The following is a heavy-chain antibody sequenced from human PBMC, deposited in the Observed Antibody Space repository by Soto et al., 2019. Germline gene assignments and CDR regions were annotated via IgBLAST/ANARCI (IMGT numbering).Heavy chain of an antibody. CDR1: GFTFSGYS. Sequence: PGGSLRMSCAASGFTFSGYSMNWVRQAPGKGLEWLAYISSTSDTILYADSVKGRFTVSRDNAKNSLYLQMNNLRVEDTAVFYCARDADTLTSYYYYGMEVWGQGTTVTVS. V-gene: IGHV3-48*01. CDR2: ISSTSDTI. CDR3: ARDADTLTSYYYYGMEV. D-gene: IGHD3-9*01. J-gene: IGHJ6*02.